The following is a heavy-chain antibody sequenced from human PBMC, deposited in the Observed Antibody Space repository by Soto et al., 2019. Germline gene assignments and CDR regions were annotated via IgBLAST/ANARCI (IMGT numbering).Heavy chain of an antibody. CDR3: VVAAHPSYCDL. CDR1: GYTFTSYG. D-gene: IGHD2-15*01. V-gene: IGHV1-18*01. J-gene: IGHJ4*02. CDR2: ISAYNGNT. Sequence: QVQLVQSGAEVKKPGASVKVSCKASGYTFTSYGISWVRQAPGQGLEWMGWISAYNGNTNYAQQLQGRVTLTKDTSTSTVYMELRRLRSDDTVVYCLVVAAHPSYCDLSGQGTLGTVSS.